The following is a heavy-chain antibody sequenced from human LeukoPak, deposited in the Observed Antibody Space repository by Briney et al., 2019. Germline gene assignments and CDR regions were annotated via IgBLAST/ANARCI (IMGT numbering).Heavy chain of an antibody. CDR1: GFSFSTYP. CDR2: ISDSGDNK. D-gene: IGHD2-15*01. CDR3: AKDLRPFVVVAATAFDY. V-gene: IGHV3-23*01. Sequence: PGGSLRLSCAASGFSFSTYPMSWVRQAPGKGLDWVSAISDSGDNKQYADSVKGRFTISRDNSKNTLYLQMNSLRAEDTAVYYCAKDLRPFVVVAATAFDYWGQGTLVTVSS. J-gene: IGHJ4*02.